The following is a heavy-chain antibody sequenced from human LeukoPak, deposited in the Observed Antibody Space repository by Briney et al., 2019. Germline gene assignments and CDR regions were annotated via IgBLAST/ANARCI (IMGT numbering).Heavy chain of an antibody. CDR3: ARDGVEYYDFWSGYYLFYYYMDV. J-gene: IGHJ6*03. V-gene: IGHV3-74*01. D-gene: IGHD3-3*01. CDR2: INSDGSST. Sequence: PGGSLRLSCAASGFTFSSYWMHWVRQAPGKGLVWVSRINSDGSSTSYADSVKGRFTISRDNDKNTLYLQMNSLRAEDTAVYYCARDGVEYYDFWSGYYLFYYYMDVWGKGTTVTVSS. CDR1: GFTFSSYW.